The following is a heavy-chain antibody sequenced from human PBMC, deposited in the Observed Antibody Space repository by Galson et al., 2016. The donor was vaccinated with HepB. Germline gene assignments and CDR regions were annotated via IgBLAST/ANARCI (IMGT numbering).Heavy chain of an antibody. CDR3: ARAQPPSNWFDS. CDR2: ISGGGKYI. Sequence: SLRLSCAASGLTFSSYGMHWVRQAPGKGLECVSYISGGGKYIYYADSMKGRITISRDNAKSSVYLQMNSLRAEDTAVYYCARAQPPSNWFDSWGQGTLVTVSS. CDR1: GLTFSSYG. V-gene: IGHV3-21*01. J-gene: IGHJ5*01.